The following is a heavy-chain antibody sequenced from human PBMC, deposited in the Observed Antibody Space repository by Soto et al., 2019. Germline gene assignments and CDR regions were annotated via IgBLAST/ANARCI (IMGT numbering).Heavy chain of an antibody. D-gene: IGHD3-22*01. CDR3: ARSGGGMYYYDSSGYPFDY. CDR1: GFTFSSYA. CDR2: ISYDGSNK. J-gene: IGHJ4*02. V-gene: IGHV3-30-3*01. Sequence: PGGSLRLSCAASGFTFSSYAMHWVRQAPGKGLEWVAVISYDGSNKYYADSVKGRFTISRDNSKNTLYLQMNSLRAEDTAVYYCARSGGGMYYYDSSGYPFDYWGQGTLVTVSS.